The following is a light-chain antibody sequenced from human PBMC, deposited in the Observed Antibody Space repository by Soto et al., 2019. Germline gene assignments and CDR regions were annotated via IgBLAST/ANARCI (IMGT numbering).Light chain of an antibody. Sequence: QSALTQPASVSGSPGQSITISCIGTSSDIGGYNYVSWYQQHPGKVPKLIIYEVSNRPSGVSIRFSGSKSGNTASLTISGLQAEDESDYYCSSYTSRSTVLFGGGTKLTVL. J-gene: IGLJ2*01. CDR3: SSYTSRSTVL. CDR2: EVS. V-gene: IGLV2-14*01. CDR1: SSDIGGYNY.